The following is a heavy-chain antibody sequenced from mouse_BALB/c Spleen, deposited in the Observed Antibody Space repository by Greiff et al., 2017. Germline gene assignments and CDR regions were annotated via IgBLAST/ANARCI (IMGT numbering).Heavy chain of an antibody. D-gene: IGHD2-1*01. CDR3: ARDYYGNYRYAMDY. V-gene: IGHV1-82*01. CDR1: GYAFSSSW. J-gene: IGHJ4*01. CDR2: IYPGDGDT. Sequence: QVQLQQSGPELVKPGASVKISCKASGYAFSSSWMNWVKQRPGQGLEWIGRIYPGDGDTNYNGKFKGKATLTADKSSSTAYMQLSSLTSVDSAVYFCARDYYGNYRYAMDYWGQGTSVTVSS.